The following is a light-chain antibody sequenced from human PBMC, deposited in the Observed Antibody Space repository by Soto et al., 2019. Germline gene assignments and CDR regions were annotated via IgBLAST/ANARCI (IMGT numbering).Light chain of an antibody. J-gene: IGLJ2*01. CDR2: EGS. CDR1: SSDVGSYNL. Sequence: QSVLTQPASVSGSPGQSITISCTGTSSDVGSYNLVSWYQQHPGKAPKLMIYEGSKRPSGVSNRLSGSKSGNTASLTISGLQAEDEADYYCCSYAGSSTSKDVVFGGGTQLTVL. V-gene: IGLV2-23*01. CDR3: CSYAGSSTSKDVV.